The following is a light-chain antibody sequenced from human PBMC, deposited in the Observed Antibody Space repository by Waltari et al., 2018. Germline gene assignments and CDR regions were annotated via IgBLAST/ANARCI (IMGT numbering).Light chain of an antibody. CDR2: ENK. CDR3: GTWDSTLNAEV. V-gene: IGLV1-51*02. Sequence: QSVLTQPPSMSAAPGQKVTISCSGSSSNLAKNYVSWYQQVPGTAPQLVIYENKKRPSWIPDRFSGSTSGTSATLGITGLQTGDEADYYCGTWDSTLNAEVFGTGTKVTVL. J-gene: IGLJ1*01. CDR1: SSNLAKNY.